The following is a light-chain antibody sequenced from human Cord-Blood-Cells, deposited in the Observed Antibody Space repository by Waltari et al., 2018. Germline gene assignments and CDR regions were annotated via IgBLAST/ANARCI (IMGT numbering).Light chain of an antibody. CDR3: QQRYSTPWT. CDR1: QRMSSY. V-gene: IGKV1-39*01. J-gene: IGKJ1*01. Sequence: IQMTQSPSSLSASVADRVTITCLARQRMSSYLNWYQQKQGKAPKLLIYAASSLQSGVPSRFSGSGSGTDFTLTIRTQPPEDYATYYCQQRYSTPWTFGQGTKVEIK. CDR2: AAS.